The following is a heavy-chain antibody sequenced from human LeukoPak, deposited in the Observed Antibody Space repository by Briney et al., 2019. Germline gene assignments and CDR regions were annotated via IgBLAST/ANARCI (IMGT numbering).Heavy chain of an antibody. CDR2: VFYSGST. D-gene: IGHD6-13*01. CDR1: GGSISSHY. CDR3: ARVVPKQQLVDAFDI. J-gene: IGHJ3*02. Sequence: SETLSLTCTVSGGSISSHYWSWIRQPPGEGLEWIGYVFYSGSTNYNPSLKSRVSISVDTSKKQLSLKLSSVTAADTAVYYCARVVPKQQLVDAFDIWGQGTMVTVSS. V-gene: IGHV4-59*11.